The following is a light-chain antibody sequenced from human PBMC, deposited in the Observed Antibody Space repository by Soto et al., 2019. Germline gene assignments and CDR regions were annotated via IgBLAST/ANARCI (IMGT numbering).Light chain of an antibody. CDR3: SSYTSSSTLGV. CDR1: SSDVGAYNY. Sequence: QSVLTQPASVSGSPGQAITISCTGTSSDVGAYNYVSWYQQHPGKAPKLMIYDVSNRPSGVSNRFSGSKSGNTASLTISGRQAEDEADYYCSSYTSSSTLGVFGGGTKLTVL. J-gene: IGLJ3*02. CDR2: DVS. V-gene: IGLV2-14*01.